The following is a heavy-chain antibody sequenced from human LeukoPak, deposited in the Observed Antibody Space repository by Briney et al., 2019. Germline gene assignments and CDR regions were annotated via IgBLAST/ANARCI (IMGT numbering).Heavy chain of an antibody. D-gene: IGHD3-10*01. CDR2: MNPNSGNT. V-gene: IGHV1-8*03. Sequence: GASVKVSCKASGYTFTSYDINWVRQATGQGLEWMGWMNPNSGNTGYAQKFQGRVTITRNTSISTAYMELSSLRSEDPAVYFCARGRITMVRGVIIYWFDPWGQGTLVTVSS. CDR1: GYTFTSYD. CDR3: ARGRITMVRGVIIYWFDP. J-gene: IGHJ5*02.